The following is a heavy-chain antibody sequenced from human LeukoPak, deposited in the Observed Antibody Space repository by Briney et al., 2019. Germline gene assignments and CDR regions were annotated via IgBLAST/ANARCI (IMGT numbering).Heavy chain of an antibody. CDR1: GYTFISYA. D-gene: IGHD4-17*01. Sequence: ASVKVSCKASGYTFISYAMHWVRQAPGQRLEWMGWINAGNGNTKYSQKFQGRVTFTRDTSATTASMELSSLRSEDTAVYYCARDPCGDYGFDYWGQGTLVTVSS. J-gene: IGHJ4*02. CDR2: INAGNGNT. V-gene: IGHV1-3*01. CDR3: ARDPCGDYGFDY.